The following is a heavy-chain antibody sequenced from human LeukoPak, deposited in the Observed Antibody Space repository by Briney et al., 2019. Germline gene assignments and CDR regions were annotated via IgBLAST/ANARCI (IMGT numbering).Heavy chain of an antibody. CDR2: ISSSGSTI. J-gene: IGHJ6*02. V-gene: IGHV3-11*01. Sequence: GGSLRLSCAASGFTFSDYYMSWIRQAPGKGLEWVSYISSSGSTIYYADSVKGRLTISRDNAKNSLYLQMNSLRAEDTAVYYCARVDAYYDFWSGYGAPYYYYGMDVWGQGTTVTVSS. CDR3: ARVDAYYDFWSGYGAPYYYYGMDV. D-gene: IGHD3-3*01. CDR1: GFTFSDYY.